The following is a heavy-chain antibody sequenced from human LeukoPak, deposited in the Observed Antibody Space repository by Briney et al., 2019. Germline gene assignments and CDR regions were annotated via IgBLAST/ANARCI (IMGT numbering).Heavy chain of an antibody. CDR2: ISYDGSNK. CDR3: AKWYSYYYGSGSPDY. CDR1: GFTFSSYG. Sequence: PGGSLRLSCAASGFTFSSYGMHWVRQAPGKGLEWVAVISYDGSNKYYADSVKGRFTISRDNSKNTLYLQMNSLRAEDTAVYYCAKWYSYYYGSGSPDYWGQGTLVTVSS. J-gene: IGHJ4*02. V-gene: IGHV3-30*18. D-gene: IGHD3-10*01.